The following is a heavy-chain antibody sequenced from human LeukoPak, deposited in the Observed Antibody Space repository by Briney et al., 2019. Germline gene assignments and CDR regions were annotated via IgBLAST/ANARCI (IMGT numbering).Heavy chain of an antibody. J-gene: IGHJ4*02. CDR2: IDYSGGT. Sequence: SETLSLTCTVSGASITTSYWSWIRQPPGKGLEWIGYIDYSGGTNYNPSLKGRVTISVDTSKNQYSLKLSSVTAADTAVYFCARGPVTTGYFAYWGQGTLVTVSS. D-gene: IGHD4-17*01. V-gene: IGHV4-59*01. CDR3: ARGPVTTGYFAY. CDR1: GASITTSY.